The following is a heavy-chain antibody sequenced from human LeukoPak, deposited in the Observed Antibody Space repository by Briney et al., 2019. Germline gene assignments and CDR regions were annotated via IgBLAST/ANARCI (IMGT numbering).Heavy chain of an antibody. J-gene: IGHJ4*02. CDR3: ARVGFREYYFDY. D-gene: IGHD3-10*01. CDR2: ISSSGSYI. V-gene: IGHV3-21*01. Sequence: GGSLRLSCAASGFSFSTYSMNWVRQAPGKGLEWVSSISSSGSYIYYADSVKGRFTISRDNANNSLYLQMNSRRAKDTAVYYCARVGFREYYFDYWGQGTLVTVSS. CDR1: GFSFSTYS.